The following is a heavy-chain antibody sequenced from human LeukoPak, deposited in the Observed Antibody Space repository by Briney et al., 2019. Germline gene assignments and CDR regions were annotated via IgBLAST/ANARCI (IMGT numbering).Heavy chain of an antibody. CDR2: VSPDSGGT. Sequence: ASVKVSCKASRYRFTDYYVHWVRHAPGQRLEWRGRVSPDSGGTNYAQTFQGRVTMTQDTTTSTAYMELSSLRSDDTAVYYCASGLNSRSTSCWGQGTRVTVSS. J-gene: IGHJ4*02. CDR3: ASGLNSRSTSC. V-gene: IGHV1-2*02. D-gene: IGHD6-13*01. CDR1: RYRFTDYY.